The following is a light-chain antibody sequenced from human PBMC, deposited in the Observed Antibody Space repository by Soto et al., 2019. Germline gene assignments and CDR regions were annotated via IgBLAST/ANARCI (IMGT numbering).Light chain of an antibody. V-gene: IGKV2-28*01. CDR2: CGS. J-gene: IGKJ1*01. CDR1: QSLLHSNGYNY. Sequence: DIVMTQSTLSLPVTPGEPASISCRSSQSLLHSNGYNYLDWYLQKPGQSPQLLIYCGSNRASGVPDRFSGSGSGTDFTLKINRVEAEDVGVYFCMQGLQSTPTFGQGTKVEIK. CDR3: MQGLQSTPT.